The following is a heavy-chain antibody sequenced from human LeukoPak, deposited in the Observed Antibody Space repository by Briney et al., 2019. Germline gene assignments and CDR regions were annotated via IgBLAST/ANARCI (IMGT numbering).Heavy chain of an antibody. Sequence: SETLSLTCSVSGGSIGTYYWGWIRQPPGKGLEYIGYMYHSGIANYNPSLKGRVTISVDTSKNQFSLKLSSVTAADTAIYYCARGDGAYNSGYYFDYWGQGTLVTVSS. CDR3: ARGDGAYNSGYYFDY. J-gene: IGHJ4*02. V-gene: IGHV4-59*01. CDR1: GGSIGTYY. CDR2: MYHSGIA. D-gene: IGHD5-18*01.